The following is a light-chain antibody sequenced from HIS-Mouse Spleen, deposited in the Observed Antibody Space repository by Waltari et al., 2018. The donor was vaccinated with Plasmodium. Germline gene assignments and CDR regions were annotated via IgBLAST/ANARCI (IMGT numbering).Light chain of an antibody. CDR1: QSVSSY. Sequence: DIVMTQSPATLSVSHGERPTLSCRASQSVSSYLAWYQQKPGQAPRLLIYGASTRATGIPARFSGSGSGTDFTLTISSLQSEDFAVYYCQQYNNWSFTFGPGTKVDIK. V-gene: IGKV3-15*01. CDR3: QQYNNWSFT. J-gene: IGKJ3*01. CDR2: GAS.